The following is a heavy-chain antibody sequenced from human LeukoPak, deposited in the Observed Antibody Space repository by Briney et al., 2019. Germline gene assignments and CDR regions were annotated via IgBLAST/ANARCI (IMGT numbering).Heavy chain of an antibody. D-gene: IGHD1-7*01. Sequence: SVKVSCKASGGTFSSYAISWVRQAPGQGLEWMGGIIPIFGTANYAQKFQGRVTITADESTSTAYMELSSLRSEDTAVYYCARDRLETGTTDYWGQGTLVTVSS. V-gene: IGHV1-69*13. J-gene: IGHJ4*02. CDR1: GGTFSSYA. CDR2: IIPIFGTA. CDR3: ARDRLETGTTDY.